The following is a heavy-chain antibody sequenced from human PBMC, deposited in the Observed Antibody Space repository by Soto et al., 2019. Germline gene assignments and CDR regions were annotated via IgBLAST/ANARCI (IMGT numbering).Heavy chain of an antibody. J-gene: IGHJ4*02. Sequence: PSETLSLTCAVYGGSFSGYYWSWIRQPPGKGLEWIGEINHSGSTNYNPSLKSRVTISVDTSKNQFSLNLYSVTAADTAVYYCARLEVPGASFDYWGQGTLVTVSS. CDR3: ARLEVPGASFDY. CDR2: INHSGST. V-gene: IGHV4-34*01. D-gene: IGHD2-2*01. CDR1: GGSFSGYY.